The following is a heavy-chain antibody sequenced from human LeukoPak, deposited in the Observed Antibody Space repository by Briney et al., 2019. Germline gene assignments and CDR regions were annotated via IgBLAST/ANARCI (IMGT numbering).Heavy chain of an antibody. Sequence: SETLSLTCAVYGGSFSGYYWSWIRQPPGKGLEWIGEINQSGSTNYNPSPKSRVTISVDTSKNQFSLKLSSVTAADTAVYYCARFTMVRGVMPGFDYWGQGTLVTVSS. CDR3: ARFTMVRGVMPGFDY. D-gene: IGHD3-10*01. CDR1: GGSFSGYY. CDR2: INQSGST. V-gene: IGHV4-34*01. J-gene: IGHJ4*02.